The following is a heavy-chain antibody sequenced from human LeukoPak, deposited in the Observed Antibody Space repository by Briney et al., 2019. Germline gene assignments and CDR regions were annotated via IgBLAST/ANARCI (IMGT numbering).Heavy chain of an antibody. CDR1: GFTFSSYA. D-gene: IGHD5-12*01. CDR3: VKGGYSGLLFDY. CDR2: ISSNGGST. Sequence: LSGGSLRLSCAASGFTFSSYAMSWVRQAPGKGLEWVSAISSNGGSTYYADSVKGRFTISRDNSKNTLYLQMSSLRAEDTAVYYCVKGGYSGLLFDYWGQGTLVTVSS. J-gene: IGHJ4*02. V-gene: IGHV3-23*01.